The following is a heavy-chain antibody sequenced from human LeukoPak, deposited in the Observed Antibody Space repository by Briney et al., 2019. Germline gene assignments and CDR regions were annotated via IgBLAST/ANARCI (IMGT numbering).Heavy chain of an antibody. V-gene: IGHV3-7*04. CDR3: TRVGYIDEGIDY. CDR1: GFPFSSYW. J-gene: IGHJ4*02. CDR2: IKQDGSKK. Sequence: QPGGSLRLSCVASGFPFSSYWMTWVRQAPGKGLEWVANIKQDGSKKSYVDSVKGRFTISRDNAKNSLYLQVNSLRAEDTAIYYCTRVGYIDEGIDYWGQGTLVTVSS. D-gene: IGHD5-24*01.